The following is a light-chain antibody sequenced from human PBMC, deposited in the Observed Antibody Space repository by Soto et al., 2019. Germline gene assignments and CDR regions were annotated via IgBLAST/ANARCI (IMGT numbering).Light chain of an antibody. CDR3: QQFRGT. V-gene: IGKV1-5*01. CDR2: DAS. CDR1: QGISNW. Sequence: DIQMTQSPSTLSASVGDRVTITCRASQGISNWLAWYQQKPGKAPKLLIYDASTLESGVPSRFSGSGSGTEFTLTITSLLPDDFATYYCQQFRGTFGQGTKVEI. J-gene: IGKJ1*01.